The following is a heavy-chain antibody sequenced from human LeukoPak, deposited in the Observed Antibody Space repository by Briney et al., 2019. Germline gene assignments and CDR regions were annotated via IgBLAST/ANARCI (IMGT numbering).Heavy chain of an antibody. CDR2: INPNSGGT. CDR1: GYTFTGNY. V-gene: IGHV1-2*02. D-gene: IGHD6-6*01. Sequence: VSVKVSRRASGYTFTGNYIHWVRQAPGQGLEWMGWINPNSGGTKFAQRFQGRVSMTRDTSITTAYMDLSRLTSDDTAVYYCARGDRSSSILEDAFDLWGPGTMVSVSS. CDR3: ARGDRSSSILEDAFDL. J-gene: IGHJ3*01.